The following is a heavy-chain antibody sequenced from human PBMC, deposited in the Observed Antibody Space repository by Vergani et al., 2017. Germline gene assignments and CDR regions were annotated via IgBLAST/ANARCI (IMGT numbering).Heavy chain of an antibody. D-gene: IGHD3-3*01. Sequence: QVQLVESGGGVVQPGRSLRLSCAASGFTFSSYAMHWVRQAPGKGLEWVAVISYDGSNKYYADSVKGRFTISRDNSKNTLYLQMNSLRAEDTAVYYCASDLRXFWSGYSKKDYYYYMDVWGKGTTVTVSS. J-gene: IGHJ6*03. CDR1: GFTFSSYA. CDR3: ASDLRXFWSGYSKKDYYYYMDV. CDR2: ISYDGSNK. V-gene: IGHV3-30-3*01.